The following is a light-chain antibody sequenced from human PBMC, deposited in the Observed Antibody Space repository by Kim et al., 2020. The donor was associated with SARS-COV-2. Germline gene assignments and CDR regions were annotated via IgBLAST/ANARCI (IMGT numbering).Light chain of an antibody. V-gene: IGLV3-21*04. CDR2: YDS. J-gene: IGLJ3*02. Sequence: SYELTQPPSVSVAPGKTARITCGGNNIGSKSVHWYQKKPGQAPVLVIYYDSDRPSGIPERFACSNSGNTATLTISRVEAGDEADYYCQVWDSSSDHPVFGGGTQLTVL. CDR1: NIGSKS. CDR3: QVWDSSSDHPV.